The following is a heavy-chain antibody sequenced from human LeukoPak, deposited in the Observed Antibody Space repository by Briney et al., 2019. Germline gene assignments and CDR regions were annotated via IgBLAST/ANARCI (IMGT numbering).Heavy chain of an antibody. CDR2: IYYSGST. J-gene: IGHJ4*02. CDR3: ARSGSSYYFDY. D-gene: IGHD1-26*01. CDR1: GGSISSGGYY. Sequence: KPSQNLSLTCTVSGGSISSGGYYWSWIRQHPGKGLEWIGYIYYSGSTYYNPSLKSRVTISVDTSKNQFSLKLSSVTAADTAVYYCARSGSSYYFDYWGQGTLVTVSS. V-gene: IGHV4-31*03.